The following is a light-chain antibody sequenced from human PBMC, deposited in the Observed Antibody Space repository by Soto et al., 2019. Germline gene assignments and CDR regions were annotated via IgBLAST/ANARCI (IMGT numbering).Light chain of an antibody. V-gene: IGKV3-11*01. CDR2: DAS. CDR3: QQRSNWPPYT. J-gene: IGKJ2*01. CDR1: QSVSSY. Sequence: EIVXTXSPXTXSLSXGERATLSCRASQSVSSYLAWYQQKPGQAPRLLIYDASNRATGIPARFSGSGSGTDFTLTISSLEPEDFAVYYCQQRSNWPPYTFGQGTKLEIK.